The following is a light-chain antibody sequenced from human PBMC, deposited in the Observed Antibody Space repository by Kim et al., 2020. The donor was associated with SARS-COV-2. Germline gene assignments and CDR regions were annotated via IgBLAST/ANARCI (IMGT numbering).Light chain of an antibody. J-gene: IGLJ1*01. V-gene: IGLV2-23*02. CDR2: EVT. CDR1: SSNVGNYNL. Sequence: QSALTQPASVSGSPGQSITISCTGTSSNVGNYNLVSWYQQYPGKAPKLMIFEVTKRPSGVSHRFSGSVSGNTASLTISGLQTEDEADYFCCSYAGANTFVFGTGTKVTVL. CDR3: CSYAGANTFV.